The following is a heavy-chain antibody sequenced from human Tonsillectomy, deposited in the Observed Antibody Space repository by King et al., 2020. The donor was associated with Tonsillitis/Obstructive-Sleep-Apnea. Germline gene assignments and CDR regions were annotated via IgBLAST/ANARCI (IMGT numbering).Heavy chain of an antibody. CDR3: ASSAAIYYYYYMDV. V-gene: IGHV1-69*01. CDR1: GGTFSSYA. CDR2: IIPIFGTA. D-gene: IGHD2-2*02. J-gene: IGHJ6*03. Sequence: VQLVESGAEVKKPGSSVKVSCKASGGTFSSYAISWVRQAPGQGLEWMGGIIPIFGTANYAQKFQGRVTITADESPSTAYMELCSLRSEDTAVYYCASSAAIYYYYYMDVWGKGTTVTVSS.